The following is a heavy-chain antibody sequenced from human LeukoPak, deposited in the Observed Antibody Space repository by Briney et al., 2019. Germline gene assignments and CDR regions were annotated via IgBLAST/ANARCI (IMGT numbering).Heavy chain of an antibody. D-gene: IGHD6-19*01. Sequence: GASVKVSCKASGYTFTGYYMHWVRQAPGQGLEWMGWINPNSGGTNYAQKFQGRVTMTRDTSISTAYMELSRLRSDDTAVYYCAYIAVAGTGIDYYYYGMDVWGQGTTVTVSS. CDR2: INPNSGGT. J-gene: IGHJ6*02. V-gene: IGHV1-2*02. CDR3: AYIAVAGTGIDYYYYGMDV. CDR1: GYTFTGYY.